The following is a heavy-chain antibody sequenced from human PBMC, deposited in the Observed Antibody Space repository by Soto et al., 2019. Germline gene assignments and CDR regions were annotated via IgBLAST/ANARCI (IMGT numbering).Heavy chain of an antibody. V-gene: IGHV3-11*01. J-gene: IGHJ5*02. CDR2: ISSSGSTI. CDR1: GFTFSDYY. Sequence: GGSLRLSCAASGFTFSDYYMSWIRQAPGKGLEWVSYISSSGSTIYYADSVKGRFTISRDNAKNSLYLQMNSLRAEDTAVYYCARIIIQPDYGDPSFRGTRWFDPWGQGTLVTVSS. D-gene: IGHD4-17*01. CDR3: ARIIIQPDYGDPSFRGTRWFDP.